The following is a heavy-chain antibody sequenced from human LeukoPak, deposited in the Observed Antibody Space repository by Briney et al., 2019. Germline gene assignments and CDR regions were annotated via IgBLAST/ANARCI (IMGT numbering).Heavy chain of an antibody. Sequence: SETLSLTCTVSGGSISSRSYYWGWIRQPPGKGLEWIVSIYYSGSTYYHPSLKSRVTISVDTSKNQFSLKLSSVTAADTAVYHCARVSSYYDSSGYYFPGYFQHWGQGTLVTVSS. J-gene: IGHJ1*01. D-gene: IGHD3-22*01. V-gene: IGHV4-39*07. CDR2: IYYSGST. CDR3: ARVSSYYDSSGYYFPGYFQH. CDR1: GGSISSRSYY.